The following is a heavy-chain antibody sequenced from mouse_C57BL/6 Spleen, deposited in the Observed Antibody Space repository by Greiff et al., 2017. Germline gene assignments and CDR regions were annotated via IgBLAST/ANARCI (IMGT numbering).Heavy chain of an antibody. D-gene: IGHD2-4*01. Sequence: QVQLQQSGPGLVQPSQSLSITCTVSGFSLTSYGVHWVRQSPGKGLEWLGVIWSGGSTDYNAAFISRLSISKDNSKSQVFFKMNSLQADDTAIYYCARSPYDYDQAWFAYWGQGTLVTVSA. CDR1: GFSLTSYG. V-gene: IGHV2-2*01. CDR3: ARSPYDYDQAWFAY. J-gene: IGHJ3*01. CDR2: IWSGGST.